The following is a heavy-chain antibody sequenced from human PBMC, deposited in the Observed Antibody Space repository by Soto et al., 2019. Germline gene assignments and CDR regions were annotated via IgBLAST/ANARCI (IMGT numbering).Heavy chain of an antibody. CDR2: ISSSSSTI. CDR3: XRRSGGEWFGARFDP. J-gene: IGHJ5*02. Sequence: EVQLVESGGGLVQPGGSLRLSCAASGFTFSSYSMNWVRQAPGKGLEWVSYISSSSSTIYYADSVKGRFTISRDNAKNSLYXQMNSLRAEDTAVYXXXRRSGGEWFGARFDPWGQGTLVTVSS. CDR1: GFTFSSYS. D-gene: IGHD3-10*01. V-gene: IGHV3-48*01.